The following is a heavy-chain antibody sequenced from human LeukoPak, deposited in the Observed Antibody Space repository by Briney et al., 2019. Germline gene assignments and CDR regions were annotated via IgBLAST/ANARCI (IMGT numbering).Heavy chain of an antibody. D-gene: IGHD5-18*01. CDR2: IYTSGST. J-gene: IGHJ4*02. V-gene: IGHV4-61*02. Sequence: SETLSLTCAVSGYSISSGYYWSWVRQPAGKGLEWIGRIYTSGSTNYNPSRKSRVTISVDTSKDQFSLKLSSVTAADTAVYYCARGYSYGPHRFDYWGQGTLVTVSS. CDR1: GYSISSGYY. CDR3: ARGYSYGPHRFDY.